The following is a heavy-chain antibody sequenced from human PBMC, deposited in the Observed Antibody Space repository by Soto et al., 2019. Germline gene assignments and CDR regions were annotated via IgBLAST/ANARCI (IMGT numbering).Heavy chain of an antibody. D-gene: IGHD2-2*01. CDR2: ISSSSSYT. CDR1: GFTFSDYY. Sequence: QVQLVESGGGLVQPGGSLRLSCAASGFTFSDYYMSWIRQAPGKGLEWVSYISSSSSYTNYADSVKGRFTISRDNAKNSLYLQMNSLRAEDTAVYYCARDASLDCSSTSCYFDYWGQGTLVTVSS. J-gene: IGHJ4*02. CDR3: ARDASLDCSSTSCYFDY. V-gene: IGHV3-11*06.